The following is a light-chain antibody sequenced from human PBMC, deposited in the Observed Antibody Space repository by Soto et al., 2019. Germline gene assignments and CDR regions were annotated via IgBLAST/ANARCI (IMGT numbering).Light chain of an antibody. CDR3: QQYNSFPLS. CDR1: QSISVW. J-gene: IGKJ4*01. V-gene: IGKV1-5*03. Sequence: DIQMTQSPSTLSASIGDRVTITCRASQSISVWLAWYQQKPGKTPKALISQASTLGSGVPSRFSGSGSGTEFTLSISSLQADDFATYYCQQYNSFPLSLGGGTKVEI. CDR2: QAS.